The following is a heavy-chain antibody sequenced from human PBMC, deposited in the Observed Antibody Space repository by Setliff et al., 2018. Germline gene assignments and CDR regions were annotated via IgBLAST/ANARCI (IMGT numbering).Heavy chain of an antibody. V-gene: IGHV4-59*01. CDR2: VYYSGTA. CDR1: DGSLSTYY. CDR3: ARGGPVLNGDYIS. Sequence: SETLSLTCTVSDGSLSTYYWSWIRRPPGKGLEFIGYVYYSGTANYSPSLRSRLTISVDTSKNQFSLKLRSVTAADTAVYYCARGGPVLNGDYISWGQGTLVTVSS. J-gene: IGHJ5*02. D-gene: IGHD3-10*01.